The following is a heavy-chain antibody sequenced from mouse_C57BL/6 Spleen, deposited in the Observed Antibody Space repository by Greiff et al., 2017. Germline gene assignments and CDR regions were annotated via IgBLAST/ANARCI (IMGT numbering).Heavy chain of an antibody. CDR3: ARSGEYGHYYAMDY. V-gene: IGHV1-82*01. CDR2: IYPGDGDT. Sequence: QVQLQQSGPELVKPGASVKISCKASGYAFSSSWMNWVKQRPGKGLEWIGRIYPGDGDTNYNGKFKGKATLTADKSSSTAYMQLSSLTSEDSAVYFCARSGEYGHYYAMDYWGQGTSVTVSS. J-gene: IGHJ4*01. D-gene: IGHD1-2*01. CDR1: GYAFSSSW.